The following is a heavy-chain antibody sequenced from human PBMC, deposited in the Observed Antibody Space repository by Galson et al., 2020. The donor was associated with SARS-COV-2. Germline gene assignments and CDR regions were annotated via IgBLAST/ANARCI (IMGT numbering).Heavy chain of an antibody. J-gene: IGHJ3*02. Sequence: GESLKISCAASGFTFSSYWMSWVRQAPGKGLEWVANIKQDGSEKYYVDSVKGRFTISRDNAKNSLYLQMNSLRAEDTAVYYCARDLEVPDYGDAFDIWGQGTMVTVSS. CDR1: GFTFSSYW. CDR3: ARDLEVPDYGDAFDI. V-gene: IGHV3-7*03. D-gene: IGHD4-17*01. CDR2: IKQDGSEK.